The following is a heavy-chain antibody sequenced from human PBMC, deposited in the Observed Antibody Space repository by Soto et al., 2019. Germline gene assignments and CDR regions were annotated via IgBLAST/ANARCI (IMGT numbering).Heavy chain of an antibody. CDR2: MSYSGSS. D-gene: IGHD1-20*01. V-gene: IGHV4-59*01. J-gene: IGHJ5*02. CDR1: GGSLSTYY. Sequence: SETLSLTCTVSGGSLSTYYWSWIRQPPGKGLEWIVYMSYSGSSNYNPSLKSRVTMSVDTSKNQVSLKLSSVTAADTAVYYCARTRITSTAATFDPWGQGTLVTVSS. CDR3: ARTRITSTAATFDP.